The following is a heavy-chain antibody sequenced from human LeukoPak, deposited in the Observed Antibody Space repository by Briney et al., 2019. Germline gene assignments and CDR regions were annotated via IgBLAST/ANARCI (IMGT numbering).Heavy chain of an antibody. CDR1: GFTFSSFS. CDR2: ISSGSGTI. CDR3: ARDMGSSSYYMDV. Sequence: PGGSLRPSCAASGFTFSSFSMNWVRQAPGKGLEWVSYISSGSGTIYYADSVKGRFTISRDNAKNSLYLQMSSLRAEDTAVYYCARDMGSSSYYMDVWGKGTTVTVSS. V-gene: IGHV3-48*01. J-gene: IGHJ6*03. D-gene: IGHD6-6*01.